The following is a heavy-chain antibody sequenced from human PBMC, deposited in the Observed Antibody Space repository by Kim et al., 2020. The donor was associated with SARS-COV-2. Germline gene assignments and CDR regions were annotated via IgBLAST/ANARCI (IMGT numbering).Heavy chain of an antibody. J-gene: IGHJ3*02. Sequence: DYAVSVKSRINTSPDTSKNQFSLQLSSVTPEDTAVYYCARNRRAVDAFDIWGLGTMVTVSS. CDR3: ARNRRAVDAFDI. D-gene: IGHD3-16*02. V-gene: IGHV6-1*01.